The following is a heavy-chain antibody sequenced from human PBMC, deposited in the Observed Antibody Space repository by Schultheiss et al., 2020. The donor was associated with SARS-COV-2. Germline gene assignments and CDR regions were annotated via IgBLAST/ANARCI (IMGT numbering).Heavy chain of an antibody. J-gene: IGHJ6*02. CDR3: ARDDSSSWGSEYYYYGMDV. CDR2: ISGSGGST. CDR1: GFTFSSYA. Sequence: GGSLRLSCAASGFTFSSYAMSWVRQAPGKGLEWVSAISGSGGSTYYADSVKGRFTISRDNSKNTLYLQMNSLRAEDTAVYYCARDDSSSWGSEYYYYGMDVWGQGTTVTVSS. D-gene: IGHD6-13*01. V-gene: IGHV3-23*01.